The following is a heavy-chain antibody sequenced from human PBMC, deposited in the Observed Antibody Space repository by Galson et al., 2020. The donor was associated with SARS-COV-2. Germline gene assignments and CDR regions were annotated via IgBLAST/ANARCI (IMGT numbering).Heavy chain of an antibody. CDR3: ARGYCSGGSCYHGFDP. D-gene: IGHD2-15*01. V-gene: IGHV4-39*07. Sequence: ETLSLTCTVSGGSISSSSYYWGWIRQPPGKGLEWIGSIYYSGSTYYNPSLKSRVTISVDTSKNQFSLKLSSVTAADTAVYYCARGYCSGGSCYHGFDPWGQGTLVTVSS. CDR1: GGSISSSSYY. J-gene: IGHJ5*02. CDR2: IYYSGST.